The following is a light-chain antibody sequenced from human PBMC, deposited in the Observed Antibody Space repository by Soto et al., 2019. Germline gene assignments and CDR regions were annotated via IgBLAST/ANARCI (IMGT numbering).Light chain of an antibody. Sequence: DIQMTQSPSSLSASVGDRVTITCRESQGISNYLAWYQQKPGKVPKLLIYAASTLQSGVPSRFSGSGSGTDFTLTISSLQPEDVATYYCQKYNNAPWTFGQGTKVEIK. CDR3: QKYNNAPWT. J-gene: IGKJ1*01. CDR1: QGISNY. V-gene: IGKV1-27*01. CDR2: AAS.